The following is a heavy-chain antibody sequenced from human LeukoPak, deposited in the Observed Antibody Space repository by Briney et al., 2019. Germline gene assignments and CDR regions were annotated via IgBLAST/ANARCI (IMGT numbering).Heavy chain of an antibody. CDR1: GFTFSSFS. CDR2: ISSGSIYI. V-gene: IGHV3-21*01. D-gene: IGHD6-19*01. J-gene: IGHJ4*02. CDR3: ARDVRDEYSSGWYPIGY. Sequence: GGSLRLSFAASGFTFSSFSMNWVRQAPGKGLEWVSSISSGSIYIYYADSVKGRFTISRDNAKNSLYLQMNSLRAEDTAVYYCARDVRDEYSSGWYPIGYWGQGTLVTVSS.